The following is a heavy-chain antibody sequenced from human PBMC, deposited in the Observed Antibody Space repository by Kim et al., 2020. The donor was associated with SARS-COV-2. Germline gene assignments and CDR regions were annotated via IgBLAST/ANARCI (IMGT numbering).Heavy chain of an antibody. V-gene: IGHV3-33*06. CDR3: AKGARYCSGGSCYPLYYYYYGMDV. Sequence: GGSLRHSCAASGFTFSSYGMHWVRQAPGKGLEWVAVIWYDGSNKYYADSVKGRFTISRDNSKNTLYLQMNSLRAEDTAVYYCAKGARYCSGGSCYPLYYYYYGMDVWGQGTTVTVSS. CDR1: GFTFSSYG. J-gene: IGHJ6*02. CDR2: IWYDGSNK. D-gene: IGHD2-15*01.